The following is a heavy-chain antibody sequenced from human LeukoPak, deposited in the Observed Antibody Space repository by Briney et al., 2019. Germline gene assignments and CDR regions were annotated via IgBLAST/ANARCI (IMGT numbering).Heavy chain of an antibody. CDR3: ARDSSGWDYYFDY. V-gene: IGHV3-30*04. CDR2: ISYDGSNK. Sequence: GGSLRLSCAASVFTFSSYAMHGVRQAPGKGLEWGAVISYDGSNKYYADSVKGRFTISRDNSKNTLYLQMNSLRAEDTAVYYCARDSSGWDYYFDYWGQGTLVTVSS. J-gene: IGHJ4*02. CDR1: VFTFSSYA. D-gene: IGHD6-19*01.